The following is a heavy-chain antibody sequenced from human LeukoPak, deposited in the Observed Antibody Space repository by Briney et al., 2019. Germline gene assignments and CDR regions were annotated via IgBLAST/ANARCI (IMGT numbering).Heavy chain of an antibody. V-gene: IGHV3-23*01. D-gene: IGHD6-19*01. CDR1: GFTFSSYA. CDR2: IRGSGGST. Sequence: PGGSLRLSCAASGFTFSSYAMSWVRQAPGEGLEGVSAIRGSGGSTYYADSVKGRFTISRDNSKNTLYLQMNSLRAEDTAVYYCAKGVRDAREQWLVLGIDYWGQGTLVTVSS. J-gene: IGHJ4*02. CDR3: AKGVRDAREQWLVLGIDY.